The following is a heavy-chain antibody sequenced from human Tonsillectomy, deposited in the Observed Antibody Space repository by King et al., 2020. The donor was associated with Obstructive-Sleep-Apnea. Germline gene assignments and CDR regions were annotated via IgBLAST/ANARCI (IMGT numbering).Heavy chain of an antibody. CDR3: AKDRYGGGGSGYLDY. CDR1: GFTFDDYA. V-gene: IGHV3-9*01. Sequence: QLVQSGGGLVQPGRSLRLSCAASGFTFDDYAMHWVRQAPGKGLEWVSGISWNSGSIGYADSVKGRFTISRDNAKNSLYLQMNSLRAEDTALYYCAKDRYGGGGSGYLDYWGQGTLVTVSS. D-gene: IGHD2-15*01. J-gene: IGHJ4*02. CDR2: ISWNSGSI.